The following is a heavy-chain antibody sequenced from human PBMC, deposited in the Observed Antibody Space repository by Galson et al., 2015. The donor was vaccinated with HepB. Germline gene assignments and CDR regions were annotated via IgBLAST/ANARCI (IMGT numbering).Heavy chain of an antibody. CDR3: AREEGIAAAGITYYFDD. CDR2: IIPILGVS. J-gene: IGHJ4*02. V-gene: IGHV1-69*02. CDR1: GGSFVTYT. Sequence: SVKVSCKASGGSFVTYTISWVRQAPGQGLEWMGRIIPILGVSNYAQKFQGRVTITADKSTSTAYMDLSSLRSEDTAVYYCAREEGIAAAGITYYFDDWGQGTLVTVSS. D-gene: IGHD6-13*01.